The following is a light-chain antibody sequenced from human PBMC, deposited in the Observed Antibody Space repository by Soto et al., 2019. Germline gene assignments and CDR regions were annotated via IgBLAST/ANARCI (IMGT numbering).Light chain of an antibody. CDR1: SSDVGSYNL. CDR2: EGS. CDR3: CSYAGSSTFYV. Sequence: QSVLTQPASVSGSPGQSITISCTGTSSDVGSYNLVSWYQQHPGKAPKLMIYEGSKRPSGVSNHFSGSKSGNTASLTISGLQAEDEADYYCCSYAGSSTFYVFGTGIKLTVL. V-gene: IGLV2-23*01. J-gene: IGLJ1*01.